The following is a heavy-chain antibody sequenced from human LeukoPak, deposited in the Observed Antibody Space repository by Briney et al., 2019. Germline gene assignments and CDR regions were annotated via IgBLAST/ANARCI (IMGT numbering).Heavy chain of an antibody. J-gene: IGHJ4*02. D-gene: IGHD1-26*01. CDR3: ARESVGATPPYFDY. CDR1: GGSISSYF. Sequence: SETLSLTCTVSGGSISSYFWSWIRQPPGKGLELIGYIYYSGSTNSNPSLKSRVTLSVDTSKNQFSLKLRSVTAADTAVYYCARESVGATPPYFDYWGQGTLVTVSS. V-gene: IGHV4-59*01. CDR2: IYYSGST.